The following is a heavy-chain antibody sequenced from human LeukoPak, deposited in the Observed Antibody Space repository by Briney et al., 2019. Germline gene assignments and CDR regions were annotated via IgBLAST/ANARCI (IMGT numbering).Heavy chain of an antibody. D-gene: IGHD7-27*01. Sequence: GASLKISCKGSGYSFTRYWIGWVRQMPGKGLEWMGIIYPGDSDTRYSPSFQGQVTISADKSISTAYLQWSSLKASDTAMYYCARHLTAGYLPNNWFDPWGQGTLVTVSS. V-gene: IGHV5-51*01. CDR1: GYSFTRYW. CDR3: ARHLTAGYLPNNWFDP. J-gene: IGHJ5*02. CDR2: IYPGDSDT.